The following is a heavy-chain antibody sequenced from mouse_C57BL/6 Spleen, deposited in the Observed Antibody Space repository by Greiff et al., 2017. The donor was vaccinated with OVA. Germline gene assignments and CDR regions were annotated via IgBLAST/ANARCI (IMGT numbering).Heavy chain of an antibody. J-gene: IGHJ4*01. D-gene: IGHD2-5*01. V-gene: IGHV5-4*01. CDR3: ARGGSNYAHYYAMDY. CDR1: GFTFSSYA. Sequence: EVQLVESGGGLVKPGGSLKLSCAASGFTFSSYAMSWVRQTPEERLEWVATISDGGSYTYYPDNVKGRFTISRDNAKNNLYLQMSHLKSEDTAMYYCARGGSNYAHYYAMDYWGQGTSVTVSS. CDR2: ISDGGSYT.